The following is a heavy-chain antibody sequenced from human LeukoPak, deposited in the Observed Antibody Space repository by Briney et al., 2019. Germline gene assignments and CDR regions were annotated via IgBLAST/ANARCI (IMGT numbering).Heavy chain of an antibody. D-gene: IGHD2-21*02. Sequence: VESLRLSSAAPGFSFRKDVMRWVRQTPGKGLEWVSVIRGSGGGTYYADSVKGRFTISRDNSKNTVYLQMNSLRAEDTAVYYCVKARMPHCGTDCLESWGQGTLVTVSS. CDR2: IRGSGGGT. J-gene: IGHJ4*02. CDR3: VKARMPHCGTDCLES. CDR1: GFSFRKDV. V-gene: IGHV3-23*01.